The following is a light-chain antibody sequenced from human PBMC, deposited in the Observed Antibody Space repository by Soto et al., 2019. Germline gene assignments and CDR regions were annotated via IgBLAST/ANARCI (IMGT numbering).Light chain of an antibody. CDR3: QQRSNWPPTWT. CDR1: QSVGSY. CDR2: DAS. Sequence: EVVLTQSPATLSLSPGERATLSCRASQSVGSYLAWYQHKPGQPPRLLIYDASNRATGIPARFSGSGSGTDFTLNISSLEPEAFAVYYCQQRSNWPPTWTFGQGTKVEIK. V-gene: IGKV3-11*01. J-gene: IGKJ1*01.